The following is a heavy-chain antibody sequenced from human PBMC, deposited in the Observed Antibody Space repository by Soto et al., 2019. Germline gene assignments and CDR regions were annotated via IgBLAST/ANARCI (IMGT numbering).Heavy chain of an antibody. CDR3: ARSLSNAEYYYGMDV. CDR1: GYTFSSYY. CDR2: INPSGGST. Sequence: ASVKVSCKASGYTFSSYYMHWVRQAPGQGLEWMGIINPSGGSTKYAQKFQGRVSMTRDTSTSTVYLELSSLRSEDTAVFYCARSLSNAEYYYGMDVWG. D-gene: IGHD4-4*01. J-gene: IGHJ6*02. V-gene: IGHV1-46*01.